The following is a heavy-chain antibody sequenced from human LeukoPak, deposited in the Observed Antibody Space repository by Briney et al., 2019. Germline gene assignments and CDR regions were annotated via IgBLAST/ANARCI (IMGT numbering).Heavy chain of an antibody. J-gene: IGHJ2*01. D-gene: IGHD3-3*01. CDR1: GFTLSRNT. Sequence: PGGSLPLSCVAPGFTLSRNTMSWVRRAQGKGLEWVSAISGSGGSTYYADSVKGRFTISRDNSKNTLYLEMNSLRVEDTAIYYCSKSGYYSSANHFARLHFDLWGRGTRVTVSS. CDR2: ISGSGGST. V-gene: IGHV3-23*01. CDR3: SKSGYYSSANHFARLHFDL.